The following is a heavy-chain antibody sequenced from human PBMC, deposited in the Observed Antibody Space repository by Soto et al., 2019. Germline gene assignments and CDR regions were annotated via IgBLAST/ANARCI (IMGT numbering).Heavy chain of an antibody. J-gene: IGHJ6*02. Sequence: GASVKVSCKASGYTFTSYAMHWVRQAPGQGLEWLGWISPYNDDTKYAQKLQGRVTMTTDTSSRTAYMALRSLSSDDTAVYFCARGGYYDSSGSRNYHYYGMDVWGQGTTVTVSS. CDR3: ARGGYYDSSGSRNYHYYGMDV. CDR2: ISPYNDDT. CDR1: GYTFTSYA. D-gene: IGHD3-22*01. V-gene: IGHV1-18*01.